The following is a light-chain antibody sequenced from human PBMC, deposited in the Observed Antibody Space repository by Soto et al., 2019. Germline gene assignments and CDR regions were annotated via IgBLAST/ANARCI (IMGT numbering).Light chain of an antibody. CDR2: GAS. CDR1: QSVNNRF. Sequence: EIVLTQSPATLSLSPGQRAALSCRASQSVNNRFLAWYQQKSGQAPRLLISGASSRATGIPDRFSGSGSGTDFTLTISRLEPEDFAVYYCQQYGGSPPITFGQGTRLEIK. J-gene: IGKJ5*01. CDR3: QQYGGSPPIT. V-gene: IGKV3-20*01.